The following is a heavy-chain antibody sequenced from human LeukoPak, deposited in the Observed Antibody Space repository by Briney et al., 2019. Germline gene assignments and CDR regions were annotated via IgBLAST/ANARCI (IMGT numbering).Heavy chain of an antibody. J-gene: IGHJ4*02. D-gene: IGHD1-26*01. V-gene: IGHV4-59*01. CDR1: GGSISSYY. CDR3: ARASGSSDFDY. CDR2: IYYSGST. Sequence: SETLSLTCTVSGGSISSYYWSWLRQPPGKGLEWIGYIYYSGSTNYNPSLKSRVTISVDTSKNQFSLKLSSVTAADTAVYYCARASGSSDFDYWGQGTLVTVSS.